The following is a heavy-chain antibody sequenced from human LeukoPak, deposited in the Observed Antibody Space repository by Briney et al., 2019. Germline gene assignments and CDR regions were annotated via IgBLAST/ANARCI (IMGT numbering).Heavy chain of an antibody. Sequence: GGSLRLSCAASGFTFSSYAMHWVRQAPGKGLEYVSAISSNGGSTYYANSVKGRFTISRDNAKNSLYLQMNSLRAEDTALYYCARCIVGATYFDYWGQGSLVTVSS. CDR2: ISSNGGST. CDR1: GFTFSSYA. CDR3: ARCIVGATYFDY. D-gene: IGHD1-26*01. J-gene: IGHJ4*02. V-gene: IGHV3-64*01.